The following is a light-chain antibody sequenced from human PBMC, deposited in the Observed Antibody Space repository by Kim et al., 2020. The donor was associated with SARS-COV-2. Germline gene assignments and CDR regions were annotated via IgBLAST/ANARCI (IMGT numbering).Light chain of an antibody. CDR3: QQYYSTLTWT. Sequence: DIVMTQSPDSLAVSLGERATINCKSSQSVLYTSNNRNYLAWYQQRPGQPPKLLIYWASTRESGVPDRFSGSGSGTDFTLTISSLQAEDVAVYYCQQYYSTLTWTFGQGTKVYIK. CDR1: QSVLYTSNNRNY. CDR2: WAS. J-gene: IGKJ1*01. V-gene: IGKV4-1*01.